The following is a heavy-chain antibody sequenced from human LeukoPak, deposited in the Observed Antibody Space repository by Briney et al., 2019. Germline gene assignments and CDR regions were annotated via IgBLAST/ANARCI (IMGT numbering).Heavy chain of an antibody. Sequence: GGSLRLSCAASGFTFSSYGMHWVRQAPGKGLEWVANIKQDGSEIYYVDSVKGRFTISRDNAKNSLFLQMNSLRAEDTAVYYCARRYFDYWGQGTLVTVSS. CDR3: ARRYFDY. CDR2: IKQDGSEI. V-gene: IGHV3-7*01. CDR1: GFTFSSYG. J-gene: IGHJ4*02.